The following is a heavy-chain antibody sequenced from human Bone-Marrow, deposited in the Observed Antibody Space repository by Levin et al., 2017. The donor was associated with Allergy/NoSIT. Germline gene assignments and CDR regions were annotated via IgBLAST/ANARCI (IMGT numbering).Heavy chain of an antibody. D-gene: IGHD3-10*01. V-gene: IGHV3-48*03. J-gene: IGHJ3*02. CDR2: IATSGWST. Sequence: PGGSLRLSCAASEVTFSSYEMNWVRQAPGKGLEWVSSIATSGWSTYYADSVKGRFTISRDNANNSVHLLMNSLRAEDTAVYYYARRAGIVRSFDIWGRGTMVTVSS. CDR1: EVTFSSYE. CDR3: ARRAGIVRSFDI.